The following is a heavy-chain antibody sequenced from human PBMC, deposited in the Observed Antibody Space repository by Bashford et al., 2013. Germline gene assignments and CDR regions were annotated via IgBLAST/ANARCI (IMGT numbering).Heavy chain of an antibody. Sequence: GGSLRLSCAASGFTFSSYEMNWVRQAPGKGLEWVSYISSSGSTIYYADSVKGRFTISRDNAKNSLYLQMNSLRAEDTAVYYCARAGYYYGSGSYFDFGMDVWAQGDHGHRLL. CDR2: ISSSGSTI. J-gene: IGHJ6*02. CDR3: ARAGYYYGSGSYFDFGMDV. CDR1: GFTFSSYE. D-gene: IGHD3-10*01. V-gene: IGHV3-48*03.